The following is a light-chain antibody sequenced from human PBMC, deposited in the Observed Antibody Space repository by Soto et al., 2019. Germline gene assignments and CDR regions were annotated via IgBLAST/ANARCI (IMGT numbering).Light chain of an antibody. J-gene: IGKJ1*01. V-gene: IGKV3-15*01. CDR3: QQYDKWPGT. CDR1: QDIDIN. CDR2: DAS. Sequence: DIVMTQSPATLSVSPGERANLSCRASQDIDINIAWYQQKPGQSPTLLIYDASTRASGLPARFSGSGSWAAFNRTISGQQSDDFAVYYCQQYDKWPGTVGQGTLVDTK.